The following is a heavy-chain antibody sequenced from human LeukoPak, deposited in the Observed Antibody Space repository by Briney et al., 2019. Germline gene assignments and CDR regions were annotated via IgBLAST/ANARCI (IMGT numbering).Heavy chain of an antibody. CDR1: GGSLRSSSNF. Sequence: SETLSLTCTVSGGSLRSSSNFWGWIRQPPGKGLEWIGRIHYSGDTNYNPSLKSRVTISVDTSKNQFSLGLSSVTAADTAVYYCARTYYYDSSGSVGQYFDSWGQGTLVTVSS. J-gene: IGHJ4*02. D-gene: IGHD3-22*01. CDR3: ARTYYYDSSGSVGQYFDS. CDR2: IHYSGDT. V-gene: IGHV4-39*01.